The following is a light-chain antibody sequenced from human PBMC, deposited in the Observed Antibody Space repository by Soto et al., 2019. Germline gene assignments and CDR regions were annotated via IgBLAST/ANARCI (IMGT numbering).Light chain of an antibody. CDR3: QHYHNWPPWT. CDR2: GAS. V-gene: IGKV3-15*01. Sequence: PGERATLSCRASQSVNSNLAWYQRKPGQAPRLLIFGASTRATGIPARFSGSGSGTEFTLTISSLQSEDFAVYYCQHYHNWPPWTFGQGTKVEIK. CDR1: QSVNSN. J-gene: IGKJ1*01.